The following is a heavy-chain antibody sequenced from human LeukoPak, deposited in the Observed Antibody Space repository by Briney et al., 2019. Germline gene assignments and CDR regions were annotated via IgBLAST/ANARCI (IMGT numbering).Heavy chain of an antibody. CDR1: GGSFSGYY. CDR3: ARVVPPAIGGDY. D-gene: IGHD2-2*02. J-gene: IGHJ4*02. V-gene: IGHV4-34*01. Sequence: KSSETLSLTCAVYGGSFSGYYWSWIRQPPGKGLEWIGEINHSGSTNYNPSLKSRVTISVDTFKNQFSLKLSSVTAADTAVYYCARVVPPAIGGDYWGQGTLVTVSS. CDR2: INHSGST.